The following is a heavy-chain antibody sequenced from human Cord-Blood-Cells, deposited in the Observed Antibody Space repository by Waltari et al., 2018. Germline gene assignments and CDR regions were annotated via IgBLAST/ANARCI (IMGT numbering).Heavy chain of an antibody. CDR2: INPNRGGT. CDR3: ARGRLVFDY. J-gene: IGHJ4*02. D-gene: IGHD6-6*01. V-gene: IGHV1-2*02. CDR1: GYTFTGSY. Sequence: QVQLVQSGAEVTQPGASVKVSCTASGYTFTGSYMHGVRQAPGQGLEWMGWINPNRGGTNYAQKFQGRVTMTRDTSISTAYMELSRLRSDDTAVYYCARGRLVFDYWGQGTLVTVSS.